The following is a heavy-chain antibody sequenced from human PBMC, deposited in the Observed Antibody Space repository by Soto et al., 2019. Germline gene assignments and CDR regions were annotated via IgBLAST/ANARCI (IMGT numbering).Heavy chain of an antibody. CDR3: ARPHREWDLFTFEY. Sequence: GGSLRLSCAASGFSFGNYGMHWVRQAPGKGLEWVAVIWYDGSKKFHADSVMGRFTISRDNSKNTLYLQINSLRVEDTAVYYCARPHREWDLFTFEYWGQGTPVTVSS. CDR2: IWYDGSKK. CDR1: GFSFGNYG. J-gene: IGHJ4*02. D-gene: IGHD1-26*01. V-gene: IGHV3-33*01.